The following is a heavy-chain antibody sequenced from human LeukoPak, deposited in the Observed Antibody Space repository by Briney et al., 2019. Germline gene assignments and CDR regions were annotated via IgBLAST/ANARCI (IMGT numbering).Heavy chain of an antibody. V-gene: IGHV4-30-4*01. J-gene: IGHJ5*02. CDR3: ARLSGTSKFDP. CDR2: IYYSGST. CDR1: GGSISSGDYY. D-gene: IGHD2-2*01. Sequence: SQTLSLTCTVSGGSISSGDYYWSWIRQPPGKGLEWIGYIYYSGSTYYSPSLKSRVTISVDTSKNQFSLKLSSVTAADTAVYYCARLSGTSKFDPWGQGTLVTVSS.